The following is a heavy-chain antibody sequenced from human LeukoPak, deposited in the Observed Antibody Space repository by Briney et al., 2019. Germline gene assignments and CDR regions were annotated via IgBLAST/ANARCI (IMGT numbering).Heavy chain of an antibody. Sequence: ASVKVSCKASGYTFTSYYMHWVRQAPGQGLEWMGIINPSGGSTSYAQKFQGRVTMTRDTSTSTVYMELSSLRSEDTAVYYCAARPLVVVAATYFDYWGQGTLVTVSS. CDR3: AARPLVVVAATYFDY. J-gene: IGHJ4*02. CDR2: INPSGGST. V-gene: IGHV1-46*01. CDR1: GYTFTSYY. D-gene: IGHD2-15*01.